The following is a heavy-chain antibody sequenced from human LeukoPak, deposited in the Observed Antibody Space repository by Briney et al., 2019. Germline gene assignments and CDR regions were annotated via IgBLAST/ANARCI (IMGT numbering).Heavy chain of an antibody. D-gene: IGHD5-12*01. J-gene: IGHJ4*02. Sequence: GGSLRLSCAASGXTFTTYEMNWVRQAPGKGLEWVSYISRSGSPIYYTDSVKGRFTISRDNAKNSLYLQMNSLRVEDTGVYYCARGGPIDYWGQGTLVTVSS. V-gene: IGHV3-48*03. CDR1: GXTFTTYE. CDR3: ARGGPIDY. CDR2: ISRSGSPI.